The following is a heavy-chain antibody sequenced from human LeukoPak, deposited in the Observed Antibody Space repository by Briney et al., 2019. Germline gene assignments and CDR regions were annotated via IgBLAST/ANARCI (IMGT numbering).Heavy chain of an antibody. CDR3: ARGREYQLPEEYYFDY. CDR1: GRSISSSNW. J-gene: IGHJ4*02. CDR2: IYHSGST. D-gene: IGHD2-2*01. V-gene: IGHV4-4*02. Sequence: SGTLSLTCAVSGRSISSSNWWSWVRQPPGEGLECIGEIYHSGSTNYNPSLKSRVTISVDKSKNQFSLKLSSVTAADTAVYYCARGREYQLPEEYYFDYWGQGTLVTVSS.